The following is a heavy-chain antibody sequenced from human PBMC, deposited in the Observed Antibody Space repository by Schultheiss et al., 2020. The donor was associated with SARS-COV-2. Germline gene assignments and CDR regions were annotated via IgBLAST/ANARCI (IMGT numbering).Heavy chain of an antibody. Sequence: SETLSLTCAVSGYSISSGYSWSWIRQPPGKGLEWIGRIYTSGSTNYNPSLKSRVTMSVDTSKNQFSLKLSSVTAADTAVYYCARGSRTAYYYYYMDVWGKGTTVTVSS. D-gene: IGHD5-18*01. CDR2: IYTSGST. J-gene: IGHJ6*03. V-gene: IGHV4-38-2*01. CDR3: ARGSRTAYYYYYMDV. CDR1: GYSISSGYS.